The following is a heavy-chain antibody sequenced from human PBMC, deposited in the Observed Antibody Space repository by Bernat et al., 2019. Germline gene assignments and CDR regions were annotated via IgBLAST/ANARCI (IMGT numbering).Heavy chain of an antibody. J-gene: IGHJ4*02. V-gene: IGHV3-30*02. D-gene: IGHD6-19*01. CDR2: IRHDGSDK. CDR1: GFTFSSCG. CDR3: AKDDVAVGVYPSFDY. Sequence: QVQLVESGGGVVQPGGSLRLSCAASGFTFSSCGIHWVRQAPGRGLEWVSFIRHDGSDKYYADSVKGRFTISRDNPKNTLYLQMNSLRPEDTAVYYCAKDDVAVGVYPSFDYWGLGTLVTVSS.